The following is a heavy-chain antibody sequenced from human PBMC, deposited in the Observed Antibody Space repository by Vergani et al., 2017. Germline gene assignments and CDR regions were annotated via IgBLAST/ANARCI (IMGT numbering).Heavy chain of an antibody. Sequence: EVQLIQSGTEVRKPGESLKISCKDSGVNFNNYWIGWVRQMPGKGLEWMAVIYPLNSETVYSPSFQGQVTISADKSINTAYLQWSSLKATDTAMYYCARRRHSGSYFWAPNWSDPWGQGTLVTVSS. CDR3: ARRRHSGSYFWAPNWSDP. CDR1: GVNFNNYW. J-gene: IGHJ5*02. CDR2: IYPLNSET. V-gene: IGHV5-51*03. D-gene: IGHD3-10*01.